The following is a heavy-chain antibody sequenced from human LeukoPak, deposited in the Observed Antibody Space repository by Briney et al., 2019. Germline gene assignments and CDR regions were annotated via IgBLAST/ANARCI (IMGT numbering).Heavy chain of an antibody. CDR1: GYTFTGYY. D-gene: IGHD2-2*01. J-gene: IGHJ4*02. V-gene: IGHV1-2*02. CDR2: INPNSGGT. Sequence: ASVKVSCKASGYTFTGYYMHWVRQAPGQGLEWMGWINPNSGGTNYAQKFQGRVTVTRDTSISTAYMELSRLRSDDTAVYYCATSPFLCSSTSCPEGWGQGTLVTVSS. CDR3: ATSPFLCSSTSCPEG.